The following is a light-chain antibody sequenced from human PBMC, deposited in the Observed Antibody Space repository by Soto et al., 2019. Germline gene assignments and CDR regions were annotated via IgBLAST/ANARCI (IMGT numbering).Light chain of an antibody. J-gene: IGLJ1*01. V-gene: IGLV2-14*01. CDR1: SSDVGSYDY. CDR2: EVT. CDR3: SSHTSVNTRV. Sequence: QSVLTQPASVSGSPGQSIAISCTGTSSDVGSYDYVSWYQQHPDKAPKLMIYEVTQRPSGVSNRFSGSKSGNTASLTISGLQAEDEADYYCSSHTSVNTRVXGTGTKVTVL.